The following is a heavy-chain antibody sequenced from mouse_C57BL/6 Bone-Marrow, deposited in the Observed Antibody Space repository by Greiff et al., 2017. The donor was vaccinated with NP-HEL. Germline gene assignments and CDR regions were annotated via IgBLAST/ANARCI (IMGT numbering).Heavy chain of an antibody. J-gene: IGHJ2*01. D-gene: IGHD1-1*01. Sequence: EVMLVESGGGLVKPGGSLKLSCAASGFTFSDYGMHWVRQAPEKGLEWVAYISSGSSTIYYADTVKGSFTISSDNAKNTLFLQMTSLRSEDTAMYYCARAYYGSRPHYFYYWGQGTTLTVSS. CDR2: ISSGSSTI. CDR1: GFTFSDYG. CDR3: ARAYYGSRPHYFYY. V-gene: IGHV5-17*01.